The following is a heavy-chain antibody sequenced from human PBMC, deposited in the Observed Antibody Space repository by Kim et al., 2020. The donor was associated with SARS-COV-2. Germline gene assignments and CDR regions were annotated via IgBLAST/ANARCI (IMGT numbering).Heavy chain of an antibody. J-gene: IGHJ4*02. Sequence: TNYAQKLQGRVTMTTDTSTSTAYMELRSLRSDDTAVYYCASTVATLPYDYWGQGTLVTVSS. D-gene: IGHD6-19*01. CDR3: ASTVATLPYDY. CDR2: T. V-gene: IGHV1-18*01.